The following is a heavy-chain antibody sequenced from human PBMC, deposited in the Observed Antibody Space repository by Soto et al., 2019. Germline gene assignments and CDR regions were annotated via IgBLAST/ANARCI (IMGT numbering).Heavy chain of an antibody. CDR2: VIPIFGTA. J-gene: IGHJ4*02. D-gene: IGHD3-22*01. CDR3: ARDYSDSSGYRHDY. Sequence: ASGKVSCKASGGTFSSYAISWGRQAPGQGLEWMGGVIPIFGTANYAQKFQGRVTITADESTSTAYMELSSLRSEDTAVYYCARDYSDSSGYRHDYWGQGTLVTVSS. CDR1: GGTFSSYA. V-gene: IGHV1-69*13.